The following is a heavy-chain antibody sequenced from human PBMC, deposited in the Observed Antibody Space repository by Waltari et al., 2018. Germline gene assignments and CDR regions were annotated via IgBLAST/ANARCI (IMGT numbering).Heavy chain of an antibody. J-gene: IGHJ4*02. CDR3: AREKLMGEYIDY. CDR2: INWNGGST. Sequence: EVQLVQSGGGVRRPGGSLRLSCAASGLAFADHGMRCVRRAPGKGREWGSSINWNGGSTCYADSVRGRVTISRDNAKNALYLQMNSLRADDTALYYCAREKLMGEYIDYWGQGTLVTVSS. V-gene: IGHV3-20*04. CDR1: GLAFADHG. D-gene: IGHD2-15*01.